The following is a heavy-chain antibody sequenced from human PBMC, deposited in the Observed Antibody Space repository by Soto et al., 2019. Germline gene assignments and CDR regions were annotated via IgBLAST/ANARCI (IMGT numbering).Heavy chain of an antibody. V-gene: IGHV4-4*02. Sequence: QVQLQESGPGLVKPSGTLSLTCTVSGGSISSTNWWTWVRQPPGKGLEWVGEIYHSGTTNFNPSLNSRVTISVDKSKNQFSLKLSSVTAADTALYYCARRIDGDPYFDYWGQGALVTVSS. CDR3: ARRIDGDPYFDY. D-gene: IGHD7-27*01. J-gene: IGHJ4*02. CDR1: GGSISSTNW. CDR2: IYHSGTT.